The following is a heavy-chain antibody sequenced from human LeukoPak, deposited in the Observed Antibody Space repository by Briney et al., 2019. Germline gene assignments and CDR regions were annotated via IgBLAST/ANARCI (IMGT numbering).Heavy chain of an antibody. CDR3: ARHTGIQSDY. CDR1: GGSISSSSYY. J-gene: IGHJ4*02. D-gene: IGHD5-18*01. CDR2: IYYDGST. Sequence: PSETLSLTCTVSGGSISSSSYYWGWIRQPPGKGLEWIGSIYYDGSTYYNPSLKSRVTISVDTSKNQFSLKLSSVTAADTAVYYCARHTGIQSDYWGQGTLVTVSS. V-gene: IGHV4-39*01.